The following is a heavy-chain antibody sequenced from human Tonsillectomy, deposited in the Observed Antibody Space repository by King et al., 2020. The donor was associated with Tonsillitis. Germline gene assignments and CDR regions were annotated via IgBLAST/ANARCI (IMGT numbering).Heavy chain of an antibody. CDR3: ARGGQGSSWTKYLHQ. CDR1: GFILSTYD. V-gene: IGHV3-48*04. J-gene: IGHJ1*01. CDR2: ITSTSTPI. D-gene: IGHD6-13*01. Sequence: VQLVESGGGLVQPGGSLRLSCAASGFILSTYDMNWVRQAPGKGLEWLSYITSTSTPIYYADSVKGRFTVSRDNAMNSVYLQMNSLRADDTAVYYCARGGQGSSWTKYLHQWGQGTLVTVSS.